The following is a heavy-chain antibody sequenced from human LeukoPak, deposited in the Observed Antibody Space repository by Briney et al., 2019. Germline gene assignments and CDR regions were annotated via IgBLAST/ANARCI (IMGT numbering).Heavy chain of an antibody. D-gene: IGHD6-6*01. CDR3: AKTPSPYSSSSRGYFDY. CDR2: ISYDGSNK. J-gene: IGHJ4*02. Sequence: GRSLRLSCAASGFTFSSYGMHWVRQAPGKGLEWVAVISYDGSNKYYADSVKGRFTISRGNSKNTLYLQMNSLRAEDTAVYYCAKTPSPYSSSSRGYFDYWGQGTLVTVSS. CDR1: GFTFSSYG. V-gene: IGHV3-30*18.